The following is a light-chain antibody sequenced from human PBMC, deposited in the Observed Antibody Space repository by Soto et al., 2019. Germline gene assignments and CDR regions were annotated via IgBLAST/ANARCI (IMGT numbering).Light chain of an antibody. CDR3: SSYAGSNREV. Sequence: QSVLTQPPPPSGSPGQSVPISCTGNNSEVGVYYYFSWYQQHPGKAPILMIYEVSKRPSGVPDRFSGSKSGNTASLTVSGLQAEDEADYYCSSYAGSNREVFGTGTKVTVL. V-gene: IGLV2-8*01. CDR2: EVS. J-gene: IGLJ1*01. CDR1: NSEVGVYYY.